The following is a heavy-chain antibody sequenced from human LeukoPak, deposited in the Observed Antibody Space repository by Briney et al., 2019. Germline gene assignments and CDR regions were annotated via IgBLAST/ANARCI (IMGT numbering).Heavy chain of an antibody. V-gene: IGHV3-43D*03. CDR3: AKDSSGYYWDY. CDR1: GFTFDDYA. D-gene: IGHD3-22*01. Sequence: AGGSLRLSCVASGFTFDDYAMHWVRQAPGKGLEWVSLISWDGGSTYYADSVKGRFTISRDNSKNSLYLQMNSLRAEDTALYYCAKDSSGYYWDYWGQGTLVTVSS. CDR2: ISWDGGST. J-gene: IGHJ4*02.